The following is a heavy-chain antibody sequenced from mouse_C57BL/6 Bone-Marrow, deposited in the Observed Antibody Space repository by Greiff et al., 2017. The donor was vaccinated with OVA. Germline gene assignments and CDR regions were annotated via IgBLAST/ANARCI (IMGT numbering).Heavy chain of an antibody. D-gene: IGHD1-1*01. CDR3: AIGIITTVVDEYFDV. J-gene: IGHJ1*03. CDR1: GYTFTSYW. Sequence: VQLQQPGAELVKPGASVKLSCKASGYTFTSYWMQWVKQRPGQGLEWIREIDPSDSYTNYNQKFKGKAPLTVDTSSSPAYMQLSSLTSEDSAVYYCAIGIITTVVDEYFDVWGTGTTVTVSS. V-gene: IGHV1-50*01. CDR2: IDPSDSYT.